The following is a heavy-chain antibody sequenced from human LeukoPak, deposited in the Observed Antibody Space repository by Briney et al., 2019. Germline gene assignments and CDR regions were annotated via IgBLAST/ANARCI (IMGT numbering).Heavy chain of an antibody. J-gene: IGHJ4*02. Sequence: PSETLSLTCTVSGGSISSSSYYWGWIRQPPGKGLEWIGSIYYSGSTYYNPSLKSRVTISVDTSKNQFSLKLSSVTAADTAVYYCARVGDGYNSFDYWGQGTLVTVSS. V-gene: IGHV4-39*07. CDR3: ARVGDGYNSFDY. D-gene: IGHD5-24*01. CDR2: IYYSGST. CDR1: GGSISSSSYY.